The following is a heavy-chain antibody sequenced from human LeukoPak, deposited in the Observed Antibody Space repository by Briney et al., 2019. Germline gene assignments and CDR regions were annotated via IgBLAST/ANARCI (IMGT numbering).Heavy chain of an antibody. Sequence: GRSLRLSCAATGLTFSSYRFHWVRQAPGKGLEWVSVISSDSSNSYYADSVKGRFTISRDNSKNTIYLQMSSLRLADTAVYYCARDRTGFLDNGLDYWGRGTLVTVSS. CDR2: ISSDSSNS. J-gene: IGHJ4*02. D-gene: IGHD2-8*02. CDR1: GLTFSSYR. CDR3: ARDRTGFLDNGLDY. V-gene: IGHV3-30*04.